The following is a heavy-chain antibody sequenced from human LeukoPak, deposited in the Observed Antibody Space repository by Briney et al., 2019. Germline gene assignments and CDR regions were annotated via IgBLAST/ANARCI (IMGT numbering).Heavy chain of an antibody. D-gene: IGHD3-16*02. J-gene: IGHJ4*02. CDR3: ARTRYYDYVWGSYRYGFFDY. CDR1: GGSISSSSYY. V-gene: IGHV4-39*07. Sequence: SETLSLTCTVSGGSISSSSYYWGWIRQPPGKGLEWIGSIYYSGSTYYNPSLKSRVTISVDTSKNQFSLKLSSVTAADTAVYYCARTRYYDYVWGSYRYGFFDYWGQGTLVTVST. CDR2: IYYSGST.